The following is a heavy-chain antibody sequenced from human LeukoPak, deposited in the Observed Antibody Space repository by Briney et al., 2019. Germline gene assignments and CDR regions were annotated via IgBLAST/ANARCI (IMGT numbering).Heavy chain of an antibody. V-gene: IGHV4-34*01. CDR3: ARRPYYDSSGYYLDAFDI. CDR1: GGSFSGYY. Sequence: PPETLSLTCAVYGGSFSGYYWSWIRQPPGKGLEWIGEINHSGSTNYNPSLKSRVTISVDTSKNQFSLKLSSVTAADTAVYYCARRPYYDSSGYYLDAFDIWGQGTMVTVSS. D-gene: IGHD3-22*01. CDR2: INHSGST. J-gene: IGHJ3*02.